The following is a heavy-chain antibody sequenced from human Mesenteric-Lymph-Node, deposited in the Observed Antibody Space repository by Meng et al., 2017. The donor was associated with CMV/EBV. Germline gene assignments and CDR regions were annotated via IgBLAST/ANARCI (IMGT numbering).Heavy chain of an antibody. CDR2: VSWNGSRT. CDR3: PADCSSTSCPETDWFDP. CDR1: GFTFSNSD. J-gene: IGHJ5*02. Sequence: GGSLRLSCAASGFTFSNSDMNWVRQAPGKGLEWVSGVSWNGSRTHYADSVKGRFIISRDNSRNFLYQQMNSLRPEDMAVYYCPADCSSTSCPETDWFDPWGQGTLVTVSS. V-gene: IGHV3-19*01. D-gene: IGHD2-2*01.